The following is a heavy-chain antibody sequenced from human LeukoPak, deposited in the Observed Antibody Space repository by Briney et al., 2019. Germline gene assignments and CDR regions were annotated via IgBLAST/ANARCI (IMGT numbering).Heavy chain of an antibody. CDR3: ARASGSYYEAWFDP. CDR2: ISSRGSYI. J-gene: IGHJ5*02. Sequence: GGSLRLSCAASGFTFSNYNINWVRQAPGKGLEWVSSISSRGSYIYYADSVKGRFTISRDNAKNSLYLQMNSLRAEDTAVYYCARASGSYYEAWFDPWGQGTLVTVSS. V-gene: IGHV3-21*01. CDR1: GFTFSNYN. D-gene: IGHD1-26*01.